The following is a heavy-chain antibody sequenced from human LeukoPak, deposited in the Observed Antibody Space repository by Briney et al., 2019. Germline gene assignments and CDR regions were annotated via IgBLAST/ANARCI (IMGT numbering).Heavy chain of an antibody. D-gene: IGHD1-26*01. CDR2: IDPANGDT. CDR1: RYTFTSDY. J-gene: IGHJ4*02. V-gene: IGHV1-46*01. CDR3: ARGWTFPDPIVGPTTGYPDY. Sequence: ASVKVSCKASRYTFTSDYIHWVRQAPGQGLEWIGMIDPANGDTSYERKFEGRVTMTTDTSTSTAYMELRSLRSDDTAVYYCARGWTFPDPIVGPTTGYPDYWGQGTLVTVSS.